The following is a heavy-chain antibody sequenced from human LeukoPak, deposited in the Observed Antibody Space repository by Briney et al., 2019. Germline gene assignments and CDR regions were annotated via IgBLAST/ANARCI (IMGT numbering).Heavy chain of an antibody. V-gene: IGHV4-59*01. Sequence: TSETLSLTCTVSGGSISSYYWSWIRQPPGKGLEWIGYIFYSGSTNYNPSLKSRVTISVDTSKNQFSLKLSSVTAADTAVYYCARGARGYSLDAFDIWGQGTMVTVSS. CDR2: IFYSGST. CDR3: ARGARGYSLDAFDI. CDR1: GGSISSYY. D-gene: IGHD5-18*01. J-gene: IGHJ3*02.